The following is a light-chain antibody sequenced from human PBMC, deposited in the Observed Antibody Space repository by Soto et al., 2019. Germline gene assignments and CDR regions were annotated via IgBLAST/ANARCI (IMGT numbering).Light chain of an antibody. CDR1: SSDVGGYNF. J-gene: IGLJ3*02. V-gene: IGLV2-14*03. Sequence: QSVLTQTASVSGSPGQSITISCTGSSSDVGGYNFVSWYQQHPGKAPKLIIHEVSNRPSGVSNRFSGSKSGNTASLTISGLKAEDDAVYYCCSHSTSVTWMFGGGTKLTV. CDR3: CSHSTSVTWM. CDR2: EVS.